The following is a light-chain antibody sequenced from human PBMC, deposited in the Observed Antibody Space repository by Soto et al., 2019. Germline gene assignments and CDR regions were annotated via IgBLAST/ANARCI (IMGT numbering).Light chain of an antibody. CDR1: QTLSNY. CDR3: QQRSDSYT. CDR2: DAS. J-gene: IGKJ2*01. Sequence: EVVLTQSPGTLSLSPGERATLSCRASQTLSNYLAWYQQKPGQPPRLLIYDASNRATGIPARFSGSGSGTDFTLTISSLEPEDFAVYYCQQRSDSYTFGQGTKLEIK. V-gene: IGKV3-11*01.